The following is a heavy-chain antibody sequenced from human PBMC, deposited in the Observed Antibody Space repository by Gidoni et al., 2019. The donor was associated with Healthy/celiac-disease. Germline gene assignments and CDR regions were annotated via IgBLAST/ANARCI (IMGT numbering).Heavy chain of an antibody. V-gene: IGHV3-30*04. CDR1: GFTFSGYA. Sequence: VQLVESGGGVVQPGRSLRLSCAASGFTFSGYAMHWVRQAPGKGLEWVAVISYDGSNKYYAYSVKGRFTISRDNSKNTLYLQMNSLRAEDTAVYYCARDLKDWGQGTLVTVSS. CDR3: ARDLKD. J-gene: IGHJ4*02. CDR2: ISYDGSNK.